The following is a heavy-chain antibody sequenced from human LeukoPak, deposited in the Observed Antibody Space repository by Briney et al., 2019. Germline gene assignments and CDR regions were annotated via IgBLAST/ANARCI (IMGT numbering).Heavy chain of an antibody. D-gene: IGHD5-18*01. CDR1: GYTFTSYG. CDR2: ISAYNGNT. Sequence: GASVKVSCKASGYTFTSYGISWVRQAPGQWLEWMGWISAYNGNTNYAQKLQGRVTMTTDTSTSTAYMELRSLRSDDTAVYYCARSGYSYGSNYYYYMDVWGKGTTVTVSS. V-gene: IGHV1-18*01. J-gene: IGHJ6*03. CDR3: ARSGYSYGSNYYYYMDV.